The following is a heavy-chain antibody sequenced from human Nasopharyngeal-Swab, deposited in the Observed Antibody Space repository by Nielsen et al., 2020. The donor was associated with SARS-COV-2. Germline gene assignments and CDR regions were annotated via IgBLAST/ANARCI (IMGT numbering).Heavy chain of an antibody. CDR2: IYYSGST. D-gene: IGHD6-19*01. J-gene: IGHJ6*02. Sequence: WLRQPPGKGLEWIGYIYYSGSTNYHPSLKSRVTISVDTSKNQFSLKLSSVTAADTAVYYCARDRAWDSSGWDYYYGMDVWGQGTTVTVSS. V-gene: IGHV4-59*01. CDR3: ARDRAWDSSGWDYYYGMDV.